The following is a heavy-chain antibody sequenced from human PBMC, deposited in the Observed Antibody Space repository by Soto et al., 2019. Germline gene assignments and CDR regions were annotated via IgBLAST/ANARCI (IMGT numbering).Heavy chain of an antibody. V-gene: IGHV4-59*01. J-gene: IGHJ6*03. CDR1: GGSISSYY. CDR3: ARESGIAARSKYYYYMDV. Sequence: PSETLSLTCTVSGGSISSYYWSWIRQPPGKGLEWIGYIYYSGSTNCNPSLKSRVTISVDTSKNQFSLKLSSVTAADTAVYYCARESGIAARSKYYYYMDVWGKGTTVTVS. D-gene: IGHD6-13*01. CDR2: IYYSGST.